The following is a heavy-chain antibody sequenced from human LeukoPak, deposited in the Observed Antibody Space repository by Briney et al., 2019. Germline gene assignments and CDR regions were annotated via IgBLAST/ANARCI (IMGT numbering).Heavy chain of an antibody. Sequence: GGSLRLSCAASGFSVSSSYMSWVREAPGKGLEWVSVIYSGGSTYYADSVKGRFTISRDNSKNTLYLQMNSLRAEDTAVYYCARDRGLTGYFDYWGQGTLVTVYS. CDR2: IYSGGST. J-gene: IGHJ4*02. D-gene: IGHD7-27*01. CDR1: GFSVSSSY. CDR3: ARDRGLTGYFDY. V-gene: IGHV3-66*01.